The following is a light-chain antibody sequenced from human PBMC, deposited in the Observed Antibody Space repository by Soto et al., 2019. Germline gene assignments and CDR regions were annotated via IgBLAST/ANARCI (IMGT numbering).Light chain of an antibody. CDR3: SSYTTGTLEGV. CDR1: SSDVGAYNH. Sequence: QSALTQPASVSGSPGQSITISCTGTSSDVGAYNHVSWYQQYPGKAPKVLIYDVSNRPSGVSNRFSGSKSGNTASLTVSGLQAEDEADYYGSSYTTGTLEGVFGTGTKLTVL. CDR2: DVS. J-gene: IGLJ1*01. V-gene: IGLV2-14*03.